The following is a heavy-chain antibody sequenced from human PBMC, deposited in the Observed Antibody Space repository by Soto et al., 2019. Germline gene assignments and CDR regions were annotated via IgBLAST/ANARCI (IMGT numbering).Heavy chain of an antibody. J-gene: IGHJ5*02. Sequence: QVQLVQSGAEVKKPGASVKVSCKASGYTFTSYAMHWVRQAPGQRLEWMGWINAGNGNTKYSQKFQGRVTITRDTSASTAYMELSSLRSEDTAVYYCARDLHPWDYGDHGWFDPWGQGTLVTVSS. CDR1: GYTFTSYA. V-gene: IGHV1-3*01. CDR3: ARDLHPWDYGDHGWFDP. CDR2: INAGNGNT. D-gene: IGHD4-17*01.